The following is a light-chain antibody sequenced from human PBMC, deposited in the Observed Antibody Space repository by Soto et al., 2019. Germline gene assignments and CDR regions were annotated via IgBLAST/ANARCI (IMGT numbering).Light chain of an antibody. CDR1: QRLVHSDGIAY. CDR2: KVS. V-gene: IGKV2-30*02. CDR3: MQGTHWPIT. J-gene: IGKJ5*01. Sequence: DVVMTQSPLSLPVTLGHPSSISCRSNQRLVHSDGIAYFSWFQQRPGRSPRRLIYKVSNRDSGVPARFSGSGSGTDFALKISRVEAEDVGVYYCMQGTHWPITFGQGTRLEIK.